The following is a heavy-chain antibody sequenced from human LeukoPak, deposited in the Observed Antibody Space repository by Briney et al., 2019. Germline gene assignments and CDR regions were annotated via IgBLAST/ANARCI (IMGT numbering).Heavy chain of an antibody. D-gene: IGHD3-10*01. CDR2: ISGSGGST. CDR3: AKEGTWAIGVFDY. Sequence: GGSLRLSCAVSGFTFSSYGMSWVRQAPGKGLEWVSAISGSGGSTYYADSVKGRFTISRDNSKNTLYLQMNSLRAEDTAVYYCAKEGTWAIGVFDYWGQGTLVTVSS. CDR1: GFTFSSYG. V-gene: IGHV3-23*01. J-gene: IGHJ4*02.